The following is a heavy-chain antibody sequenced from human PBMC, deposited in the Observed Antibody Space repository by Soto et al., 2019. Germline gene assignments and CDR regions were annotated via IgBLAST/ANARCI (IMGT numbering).Heavy chain of an antibody. CDR1: GYSISSSNW. Sequence: QVQLQESGPGLVKPSDTLSHTCAVSGYSISSSNWWGWIRQPPGKGLEWIGDIYSSGSTYYNPSLKSRVTMSVDTSKHQFSLKLSSVTAVDTAVYYCARKNGVLDAFDIWGQGTMVTVSS. CDR3: ARKNGVLDAFDI. V-gene: IGHV4-28*01. D-gene: IGHD4-17*01. J-gene: IGHJ3*02. CDR2: IYSSGST.